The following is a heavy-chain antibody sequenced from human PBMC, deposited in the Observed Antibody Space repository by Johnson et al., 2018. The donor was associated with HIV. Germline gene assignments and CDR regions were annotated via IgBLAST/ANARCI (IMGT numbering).Heavy chain of an antibody. J-gene: IGHJ3*02. Sequence: QVQLVESGGGVVQPGRSLRLSCAASAFSFSNYPMHWVRQAPGKGLEWVAVISYDGSNKYYADSVKGRFTISRDNSKNTLYLQMNSLRAEDTAVYYCTKVWGFYYGQYHDAFDIWGQGTMVTVSS. CDR1: AFSFSNYP. CDR3: TKVWGFYYGQYHDAFDI. V-gene: IGHV3-30-3*01. D-gene: IGHD3-10*01. CDR2: ISYDGSNK.